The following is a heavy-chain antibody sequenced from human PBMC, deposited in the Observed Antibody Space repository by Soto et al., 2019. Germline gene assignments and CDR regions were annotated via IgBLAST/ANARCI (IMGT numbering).Heavy chain of an antibody. J-gene: IGHJ6*02. Sequence: GGSLRLSCAASGFTFSSYSMNWVRQAPGKGLEWVSSISSSSSYIYYADSVKGRFTISRDNAKNSLYLQMNSLRAEDTAVYYCARDGWGNSEFRDYYYYGMDVWGQGTTVTVSS. D-gene: IGHD2-8*02. V-gene: IGHV3-21*01. CDR1: GFTFSSYS. CDR2: ISSSSSYI. CDR3: ARDGWGNSEFRDYYYYGMDV.